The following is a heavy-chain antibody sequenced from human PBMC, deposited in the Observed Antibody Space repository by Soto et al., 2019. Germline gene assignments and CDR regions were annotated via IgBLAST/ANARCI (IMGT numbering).Heavy chain of an antibody. V-gene: IGHV3-53*01. CDR3: ARARAVAGNYGMDV. D-gene: IGHD6-19*01. J-gene: IGHJ6*02. Sequence: PWGSLSRSCAVSELSVTTNYMTWVRQAPGRGLEWVSIIYSGGTTYYADSVKGRFTISRDNSKLHLQMNSLRVEDTAVYYCARARAVAGNYGMDVWGQGTTVTVSS. CDR1: ELSVTTNY. CDR2: IYSGGTT.